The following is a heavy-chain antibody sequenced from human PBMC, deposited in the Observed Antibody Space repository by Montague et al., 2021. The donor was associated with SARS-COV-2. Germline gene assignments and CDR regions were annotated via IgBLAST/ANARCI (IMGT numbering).Heavy chain of an antibody. D-gene: IGHD3-22*01. CDR2: INQSGST. V-gene: IGHV4-34*01. CDR3: ARVAGGYYHDSSAYFDY. Sequence: SETLSLTCAVYGGSFSDYYWSWIRQPPGKGLEWIGEINQSGSTNYNPSLKSRVTLSVDTSKKQFSLKLSSLTAADTAVYYCARVAGGYYHDSSAYFDYWGQGSLVTVSS. CDR1: GGSFSDYY. J-gene: IGHJ4*02.